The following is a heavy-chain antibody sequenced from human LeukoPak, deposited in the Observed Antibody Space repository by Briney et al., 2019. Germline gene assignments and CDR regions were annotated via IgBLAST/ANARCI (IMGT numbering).Heavy chain of an antibody. D-gene: IGHD3-3*01. V-gene: IGHV3-21*01. Sequence: GGSLRLSCAASGFTFSSYSMNWVRQAPGKGLEWVSSISSSSSYIYYEDSVTGRFTVSRENAKNSLYLQMNSLRAEDTAVYYCAREPYYDFWSGYYDIDYWGQGTLVTVSS. J-gene: IGHJ4*02. CDR2: ISSSSSYI. CDR3: AREPYYDFWSGYYDIDY. CDR1: GFTFSSYS.